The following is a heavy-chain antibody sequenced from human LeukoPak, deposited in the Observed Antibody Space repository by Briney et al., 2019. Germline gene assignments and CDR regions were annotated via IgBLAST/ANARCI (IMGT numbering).Heavy chain of an antibody. CDR1: GFTFKLYT. J-gene: IGHJ4*02. D-gene: IGHD3-3*01. V-gene: IGHV3-23*01. Sequence: GGSLRLSCAAFGFTFKLYTMNWVRQAPGKGLEWVSSISYNTYYADSVRGRFSISRDNSQNTVFLQMSSLRVDDTAAYYCVGTFTVFGVVSTIEWGQGTLVTVSS. CDR2: ISYNT. CDR3: VGTFTVFGVVSTIE.